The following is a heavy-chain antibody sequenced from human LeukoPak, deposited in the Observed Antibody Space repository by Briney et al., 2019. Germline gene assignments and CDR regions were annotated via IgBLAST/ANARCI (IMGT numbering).Heavy chain of an antibody. V-gene: IGHV3-23*01. CDR3: AKVKYYYDSSGYSKTIDY. Sequence: GGSLRLSCAASGFTFSSYAMSWVRQAPGKGLEWVSAISGSGGSTYYADSVKGRFTISRDNSKNTLYLQMNSLRAEDTAVYYCAKVKYYYDSSGYSKTIDYGGQGTLVTVSS. CDR1: GFTFSSYA. CDR2: ISGSGGST. D-gene: IGHD3-22*01. J-gene: IGHJ4*02.